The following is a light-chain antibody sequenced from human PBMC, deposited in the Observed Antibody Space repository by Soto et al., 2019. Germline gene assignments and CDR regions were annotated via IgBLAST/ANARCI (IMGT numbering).Light chain of an antibody. CDR2: GAS. CDR3: QEYNNWPPNT. V-gene: IGKV3-15*01. CDR1: QSVSSN. Sequence: EIVMTQSPATLSVSPGERATLSCRASQSVSSNLDWYQQEPGQAPRLLIYGASTRATGIPARFSGSGSGTEFTLTISSLQSEDFAVYYCQEYNNWPPNTFGQGTKLEIK. J-gene: IGKJ2*01.